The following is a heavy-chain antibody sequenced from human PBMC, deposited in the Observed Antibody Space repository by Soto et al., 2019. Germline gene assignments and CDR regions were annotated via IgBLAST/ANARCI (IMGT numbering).Heavy chain of an antibody. CDR1: GFTFSSYA. V-gene: IGHV3-23*01. J-gene: IGHJ4*02. CDR2: ISGSGGST. Sequence: EVQLLESGGGLVQPGGSLRLSCAASGFTFSSYAMSWVRQAPGKGLEWVSAISGSGGSTYYADSVKGRFTISRDNSTNTLYLQMNSLRAEDMAVYYCATGNGYSSSWFEFDYWGQGTLVTVSP. CDR3: ATGNGYSSSWFEFDY. D-gene: IGHD6-13*01.